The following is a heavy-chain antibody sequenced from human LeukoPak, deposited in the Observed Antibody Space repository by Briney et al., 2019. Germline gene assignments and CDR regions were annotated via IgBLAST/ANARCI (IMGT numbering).Heavy chain of an antibody. CDR3: AKARQDYYDSSGDDAFDI. Sequence: GGSLRLSCAASGFTFSSYAMSWVRQAPGKGLEWVSAISGSGGSTYYADSVKGRFIISRDNSKNTLYLQMNSLRAEDTAVYYCAKARQDYYDSSGDDAFDIWGQGTMVTVSS. CDR1: GFTFSSYA. J-gene: IGHJ3*02. V-gene: IGHV3-23*01. CDR2: ISGSGGST. D-gene: IGHD3-22*01.